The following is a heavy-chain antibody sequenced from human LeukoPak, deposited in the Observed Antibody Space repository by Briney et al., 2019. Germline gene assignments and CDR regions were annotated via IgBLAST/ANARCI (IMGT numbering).Heavy chain of an antibody. CDR1: GFTFSSYA. CDR2: ISGSGGST. CDR3: AKVPAYYYDSSGYYSGYYYGMDV. Sequence: PGGSLRLSCAASGFTFSSYAMSWVRQAPGKGLEWVSAISGSGGSTYYADSVKGRFTISRDNSKNTLYLQMNSLRAEDTAVYCCAKVPAYYYDSSGYYSGYYYGMDVWGQGTTVTVSS. V-gene: IGHV3-23*01. J-gene: IGHJ6*02. D-gene: IGHD3-22*01.